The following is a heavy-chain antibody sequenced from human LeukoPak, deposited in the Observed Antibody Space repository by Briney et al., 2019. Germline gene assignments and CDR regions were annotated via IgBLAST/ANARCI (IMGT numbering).Heavy chain of an antibody. Sequence: GGSLRLSCAASGFTFSSYAMSWVRQAPGKGLEWVSAISGSGGSTYYADSVKGRFTISRDNSKNTLYLQMNSLRAEDTAVYYCARDVRFGELASFDYWGQGTLVTVSS. D-gene: IGHD3-10*01. V-gene: IGHV3-23*01. CDR2: ISGSGGST. CDR3: ARDVRFGELASFDY. CDR1: GFTFSSYA. J-gene: IGHJ4*02.